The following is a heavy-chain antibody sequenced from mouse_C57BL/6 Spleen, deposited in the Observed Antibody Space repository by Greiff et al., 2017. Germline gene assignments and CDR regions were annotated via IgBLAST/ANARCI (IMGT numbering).Heavy chain of an antibody. CDR3: AKCHFDY. CDR1: GYTFTDYY. V-gene: IGHV1-26*01. J-gene: IGHJ2*01. CDR2: INPNNGGT. Sequence: VQLQQSGPELVKPGASVKISCKASGYTFTDYYMNWVKQSPGQSLEWIGDINPNNGGTSYNQKFKGKATLTVDTSSSTAYMELRSLTSEDSAVYYCAKCHFDYWGQGTTLTVSS.